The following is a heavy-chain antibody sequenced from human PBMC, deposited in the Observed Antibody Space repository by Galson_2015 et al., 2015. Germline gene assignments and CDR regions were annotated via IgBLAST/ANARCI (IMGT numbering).Heavy chain of an antibody. CDR3: ARDYPTDTAMVYYGMDV. V-gene: IGHV1-69*13. Sequence: SVKVSCKASGGTFSSYTISWVRQAPGQGLEWMGGIIPIFGTANYAQKFQGRVTITADESTSTAYMELSSVTAADTAVYYCARDYPTDTAMVYYGMDVWGQGTTVTVSS. D-gene: IGHD5-18*01. CDR2: IIPIFGTA. CDR1: GGTFSSYT. J-gene: IGHJ6*02.